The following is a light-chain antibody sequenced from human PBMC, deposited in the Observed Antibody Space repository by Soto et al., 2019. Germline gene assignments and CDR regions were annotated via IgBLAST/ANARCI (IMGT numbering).Light chain of an antibody. CDR2: GAS. CDR3: QQYGNSPPLT. Sequence: EIVLTQSPGTLSLSPGERATLSCRASQSVSSHLAWYQQRPGQAPRLLIYGASSRATGIPDRFSGSGSGTDFTLTIRRLEPEDFALYYCQQYGNSPPLTFGGGTKLEIK. CDR1: QSVSSH. V-gene: IGKV3-20*01. J-gene: IGKJ4*01.